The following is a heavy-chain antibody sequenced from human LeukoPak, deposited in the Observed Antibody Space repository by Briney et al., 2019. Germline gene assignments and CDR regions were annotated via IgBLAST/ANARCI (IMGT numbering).Heavy chain of an antibody. CDR2: ISGDGVST. CDR3: ARESGKFDY. V-gene: IGHV3-43*02. J-gene: IGHJ4*02. Sequence: GGSLRLSCVPYRLPIGDFAMHWGRQAPGKGLEWVSLISGDGVSTFYADSVKGRFSISRDNSKNSLSLEMNSLRTEDTAMYYCARESGKFDYWGQGALVAVAS. CDR1: RLPIGDFA.